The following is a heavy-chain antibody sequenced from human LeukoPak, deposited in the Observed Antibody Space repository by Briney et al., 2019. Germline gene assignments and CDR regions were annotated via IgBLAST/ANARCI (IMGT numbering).Heavy chain of an antibody. CDR1: GFTFSSYG. CDR2: IWYDGSNK. Sequence: GRSLRLSCAASGFTFSSYGMHWVRQAPGKGLEWVAVIWYDGSNKYYADSVKGRFTISRDNSKNTLYLQMNRLRAEDTAVYYCARETSELERKDDDAFDTWGQGTMVTVSS. J-gene: IGHJ3*02. CDR3: ARETSELERKDDDAFDT. D-gene: IGHD1-1*01. V-gene: IGHV3-33*01.